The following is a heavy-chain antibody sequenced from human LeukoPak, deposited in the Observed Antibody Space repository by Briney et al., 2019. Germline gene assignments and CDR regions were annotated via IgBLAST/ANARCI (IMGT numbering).Heavy chain of an antibody. D-gene: IGHD6-13*01. CDR1: GFPFSSYS. J-gene: IGHJ4*02. CDR3: ARSIPYGTTWYGRSDY. Sequence: GGSLRLSCAASGFPFSSYSMTWVRQAPGKGLEWVADIKPDGTTKFYVDSVKGRFTISRDNALNSLYLQMNSLRAEDTAIYYCARSIPYGTTWYGRSDYWGQGTLVTVSS. CDR2: IKPDGTTK. V-gene: IGHV3-7*03.